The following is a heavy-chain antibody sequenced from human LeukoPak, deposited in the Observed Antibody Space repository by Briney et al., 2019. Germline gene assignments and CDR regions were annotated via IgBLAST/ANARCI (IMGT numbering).Heavy chain of an antibody. CDR3: ARGFYCSSTSCYYWFDP. J-gene: IGHJ5*02. V-gene: IGHV1-8*03. Sequence: ASVKVSCKASGCTFTSYDINWVRQATGQGLEWMGWMNPNSGNTGYAQKFQGGVTITRNTSISTAYMELSSLRSEDTAVYYCARGFYCSSTSCYYWFDPWGQGTLVTVSS. D-gene: IGHD2-2*01. CDR1: GCTFTSYD. CDR2: MNPNSGNT.